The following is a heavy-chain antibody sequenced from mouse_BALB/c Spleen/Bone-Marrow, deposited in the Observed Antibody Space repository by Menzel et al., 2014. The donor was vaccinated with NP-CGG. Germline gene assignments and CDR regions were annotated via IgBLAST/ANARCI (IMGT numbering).Heavy chain of an antibody. CDR1: GFTFSNYW. CDR3: TTGFAY. J-gene: IGHJ3*01. V-gene: IGHV6-6*02. CDR2: IRLKSHNYAT. Sequence: EVKVVESGGGLVQPGGSMKLSCVASGFTFSNYWINWVRQSPEKGLEWVAEIRLKSHNYATRYAESVKGRFTISRDDSKSSVYLQMNNLRAEDTGIYYCTTGFAYWGQGTLVTVSA.